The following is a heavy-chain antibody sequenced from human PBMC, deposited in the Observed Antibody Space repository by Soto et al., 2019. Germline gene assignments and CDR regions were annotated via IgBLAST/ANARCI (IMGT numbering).Heavy chain of an antibody. V-gene: IGHV3-72*01. CDR2: TRNKANTYTT. Sequence: GGSLRLSCAASGFTFSDHYMDWVRQAPGKGLEWVGRTRNKANTYTTEYAASVKGRFTISRDDSKNSLYLKMNSLKTEDTAVYYCARGGYCGSASCHSDYYGMDVWGQGTTVTVSS. CDR3: ARGGYCGSASCHSDYYGMDV. D-gene: IGHD2-15*01. CDR1: GFTFSDHY. J-gene: IGHJ6*02.